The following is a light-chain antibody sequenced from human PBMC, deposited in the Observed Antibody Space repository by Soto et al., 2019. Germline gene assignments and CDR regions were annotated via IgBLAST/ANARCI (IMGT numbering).Light chain of an antibody. CDR1: QSVSRSY. V-gene: IGKV3-20*01. Sequence: EIVLTQSPGTLSLSPGERATLSCGASQSVSRSYLAWYQQKPGQAPRLLIYGASSRATGIPDRFSGSGSGTDFTLTISRLEPEDFAMYYCQQYSSSPLTFGGGTKVEIK. CDR3: QQYSSSPLT. J-gene: IGKJ4*01. CDR2: GAS.